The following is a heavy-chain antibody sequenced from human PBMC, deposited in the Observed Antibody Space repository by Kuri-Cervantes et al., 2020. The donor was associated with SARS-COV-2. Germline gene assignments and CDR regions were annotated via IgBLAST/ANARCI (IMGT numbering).Heavy chain of an antibody. CDR3: ARPTNDFCCMDV. V-gene: IGHV1-69*01. CDR1: GGTFSSYA. CDR2: IIPIFGTA. D-gene: IGHD2-8*01. Sequence: GGSLRLSCKASGGTFSSYAISWVRQAPGQGLEWMGGIIPIFGTANYAQKFQGRVTITADESTSTAYMELSSLRSEDTAVYYCARPTNDFCCMDVWGQGTTVTVSS. J-gene: IGHJ6*02.